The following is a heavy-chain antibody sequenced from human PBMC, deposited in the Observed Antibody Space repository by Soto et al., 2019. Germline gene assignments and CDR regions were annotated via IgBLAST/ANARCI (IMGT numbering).Heavy chain of an antibody. J-gene: IGHJ3*02. D-gene: IGHD2-21*02. V-gene: IGHV4-30-4*01. CDR3: ARDRNIVVVTGSRGGPFDI. Sequence: SETLSLTCTVSGGSISSGDYYWSWIRQPPGKGLEWIGYIYYSGSTFYNPSLKSRVTISVDTSKNQFSLKLSSVTAADTAVYYCARDRNIVVVTGSRGGPFDIWGQGTMVIVSS. CDR1: GGSISSGDYY. CDR2: IYYSGST.